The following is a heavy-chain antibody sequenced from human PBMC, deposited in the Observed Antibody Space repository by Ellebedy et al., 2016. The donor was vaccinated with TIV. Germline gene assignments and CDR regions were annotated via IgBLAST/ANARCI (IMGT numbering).Heavy chain of an antibody. Sequence: SETLSLXXTVSGGSISSSSYYWGWIRQPPGKGLEWIGSIYYSGSTYYNPSLKSRVTISVDTSKNQFSLKLSSVTAADTAVYYCARRRVVPAAIYYYYGMDVWGQGTTVTVSS. CDR1: GGSISSSSYY. V-gene: IGHV4-39*01. J-gene: IGHJ6*02. D-gene: IGHD2-2*01. CDR2: IYYSGST. CDR3: ARRRVVPAAIYYYYGMDV.